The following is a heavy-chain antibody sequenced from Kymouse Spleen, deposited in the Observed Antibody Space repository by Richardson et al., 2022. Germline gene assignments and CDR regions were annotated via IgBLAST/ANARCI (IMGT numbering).Heavy chain of an antibody. D-gene: IGHD3-3*01. J-gene: IGHJ6*02. CDR3: AREGDYDFWSGYYDYYYYYGMDV. V-gene: IGHV3-7*01. Sequence: EVQLVESGGGLVQPGGSLRLSCAASGFTFSSYWMSWVRQAPGKGLEWVANIKQDGSEKYYVDSVKGRFTISRDNAKNSLYLQMNSLRAEDTAVYYCAREGDYDFWSGYYDYYYYYGMDVWGQGTTVTVSS. CDR1: GFTFSSYW. CDR2: IKQDGSEK.